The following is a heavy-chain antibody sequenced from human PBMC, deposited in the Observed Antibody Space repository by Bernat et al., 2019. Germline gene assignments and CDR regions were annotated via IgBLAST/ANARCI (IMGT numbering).Heavy chain of an antibody. V-gene: IGHV4-34*01. D-gene: IGHD3-16*02. CDR2: INHSGST. CDR3: ARVRDYIWGGYRPRSPWFDP. Sequence: QVQLQQWGAGLLKPSETLSLTCAVYGGSFSGYYWSWIRQPPGKGLEWIGEINHSGSTNYNPSLKSRVTISVDTSKNQFSLKLSSVTAADTAVYYCARVRDYIWGGYRPRSPWFDPWGQGTLVTVSS. CDR1: GGSFSGYY. J-gene: IGHJ5*02.